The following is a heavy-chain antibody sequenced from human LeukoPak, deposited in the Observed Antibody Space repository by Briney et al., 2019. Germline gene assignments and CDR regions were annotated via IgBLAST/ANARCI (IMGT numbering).Heavy chain of an antibody. CDR3: VRAPPGTGWLIDH. D-gene: IGHD6-19*01. Sequence: GGSLRLSCAASGFAFSNYDMLWVRQTTGKGLEWVSAINTAADTYYPDSVEGRFTISRENAKNSLYLQMNSLRVGDTAVYYCVRAPPGTGWLIDHWGQGTQVAVSS. V-gene: IGHV3-13*04. CDR2: INTAADT. CDR1: GFAFSNYD. J-gene: IGHJ4*02.